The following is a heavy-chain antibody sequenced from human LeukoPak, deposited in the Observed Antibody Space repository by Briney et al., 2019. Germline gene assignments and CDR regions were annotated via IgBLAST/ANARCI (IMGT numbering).Heavy chain of an antibody. Sequence: PGGSLRLSCAASGFTVSSNYMSWVRQAPGKGLEWVSVIYSGGTTYYADSVKDRFTISRDSSKNTLYLQMNSLRAEDTAVYYCARDSYYGSGSYYRYTFDYWGQGTLVTVSS. D-gene: IGHD3-10*01. CDR3: ARDSYYGSGSYYRYTFDY. J-gene: IGHJ4*02. V-gene: IGHV3-53*01. CDR2: IYSGGTT. CDR1: GFTVSSNY.